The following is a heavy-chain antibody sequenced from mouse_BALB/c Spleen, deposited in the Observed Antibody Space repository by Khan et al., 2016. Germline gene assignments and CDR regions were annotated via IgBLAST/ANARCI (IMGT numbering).Heavy chain of an antibody. Sequence: QVQLQQSGTELPRPGASVKLSCKASGYTFTDYYLHWVMQRTGQGLEWIGAIFPGSGSTYYNEKFKGKASLTADTSSRPAYMQLSSLTSEDSAVYFCARSYYGYLAMDYWGRGASVTVSS. CDR2: IFPGSGST. CDR3: ARSYYGYLAMDY. CDR1: GYTFTDYY. V-gene: IGHV1-77*01. D-gene: IGHD1-2*01. J-gene: IGHJ4*01.